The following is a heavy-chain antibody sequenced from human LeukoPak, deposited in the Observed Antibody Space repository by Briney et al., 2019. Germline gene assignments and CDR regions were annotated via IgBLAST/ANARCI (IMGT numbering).Heavy chain of an antibody. V-gene: IGHV4-59*13. CDR2: CHYSGNT. J-gene: IGHJ3*02. CDR3: ARSASSTSRSAFDI. CDR1: GGSISSNY. Sequence: SETLSLTCAISGGSISSNYWSWIRQPPGKGLEWIGYCHYSGNTNYNPSLKSRATISVDMSKNQFSLTLNSVTAADTAVYYCARSASSTSRSAFDIWGQWTRVTASS.